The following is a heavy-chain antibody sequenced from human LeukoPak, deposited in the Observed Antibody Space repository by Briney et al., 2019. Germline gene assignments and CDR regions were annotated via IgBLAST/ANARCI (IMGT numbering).Heavy chain of an antibody. V-gene: IGHV1-69*04. J-gene: IGHJ4*02. CDR1: GGTFSSYA. CDR3: ARVSTVTTIFVDY. Sequence: ASVKVSCKASGGTFSSYAISWVRQAPGQGLEWMGRIIPILGIANYAQKFQGRVTITADKSTSTAYMELSSLRSEDTAVYYCARVSTVTTIFVDYWGQGTLVTVSS. D-gene: IGHD4-17*01. CDR2: IIPILGIA.